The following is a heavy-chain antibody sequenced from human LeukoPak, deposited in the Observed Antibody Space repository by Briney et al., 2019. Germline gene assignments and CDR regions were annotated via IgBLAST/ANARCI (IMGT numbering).Heavy chain of an antibody. J-gene: IGHJ5*02. CDR2: IYYSGST. D-gene: IGHD3-10*01. V-gene: IGHV4-39*07. CDR3: ARDINWFDP. Sequence: SSETLSLTCTVSGGSISSSSYYWGWIRQPPGKGLEWIGSIYYSGSTNYNASLKSRVTISVDTSKNQFSLKLSSVTAADTAVYYCARDINWFDPWGQGTLVTVSS. CDR1: GGSISSSSYY.